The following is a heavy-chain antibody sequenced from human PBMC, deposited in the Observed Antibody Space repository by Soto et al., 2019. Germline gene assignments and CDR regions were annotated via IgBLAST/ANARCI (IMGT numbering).Heavy chain of an antibody. V-gene: IGHV3-53*01. Sequence: EVQLVESGGGLIQPGGSLRLSCAASGFTVSSNYMSWVRQAPGKGLEWVSVIYSGGSTYYADSVKGRFTISRDNSKNTLYLQMNSLRAEDTAVYYCARDPGVYDPERNFDYWGQGTLVTVSS. J-gene: IGHJ4*02. CDR1: GFTVSSNY. D-gene: IGHD3-22*01. CDR3: ARDPGVYDPERNFDY. CDR2: IYSGGST.